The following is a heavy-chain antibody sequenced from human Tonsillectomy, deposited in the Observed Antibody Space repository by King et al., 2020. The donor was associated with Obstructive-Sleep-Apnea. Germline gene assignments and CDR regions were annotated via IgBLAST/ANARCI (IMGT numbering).Heavy chain of an antibody. J-gene: IGHJ4*02. CDR2: VYNSGTT. Sequence: VQLQESSPGLVKPSQTLSLTCTVSGGSIRSGDFYWSWIRQHPGKGLEWIGYVYNSGTTYYNPSLQSRVSISADTSKNQFSLRLSSVTAADTAVYYCARGGFYYDSSGFYTYFDNWGQGTLVPVSS. V-gene: IGHV4-31*03. CDR3: ARGGFYYDSSGFYTYFDN. D-gene: IGHD3-22*01. CDR1: GGSIRSGDFY.